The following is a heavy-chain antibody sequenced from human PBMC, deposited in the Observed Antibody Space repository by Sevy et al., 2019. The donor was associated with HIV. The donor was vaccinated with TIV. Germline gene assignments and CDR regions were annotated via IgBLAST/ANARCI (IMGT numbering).Heavy chain of an antibody. CDR1: GFTFSNYE. CDR2: ITLSGSST. V-gene: IGHV3-48*03. J-gene: IGHJ4*02. Sequence: GGSLRLSCTASGFTFSNYEMNWVRQAPGKGLEWVSYITLSGSSTYYADSVKGRFTISRDNAKNSLYLQMNSLIAEDTAVYYCARDRQGITVAGTAIDYWGQGTLVTVSS. CDR3: ARDRQGITVAGTAIDY. D-gene: IGHD6-19*01.